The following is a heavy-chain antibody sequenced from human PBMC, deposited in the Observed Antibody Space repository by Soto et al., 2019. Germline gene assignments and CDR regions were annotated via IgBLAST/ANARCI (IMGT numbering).Heavy chain of an antibody. V-gene: IGHV1-3*01. CDR2: INAGNGNT. Sequence: ASVKVSCKASGYTFIRYAMNWVRQAPGQRLEWMGWINAGNGNTKYSQKFQGRVTITTDTSTSTAYMELSSLRSDDTAVYYCARIADCSTTSCSFPSRFHVRGYYYYYGLDVWGQGTTVTVSS. J-gene: IGHJ6*02. CDR1: GYTFIRYA. CDR3: ARIADCSTTSCSFPSRFHVRGYYYYYGLDV. D-gene: IGHD2-2*01.